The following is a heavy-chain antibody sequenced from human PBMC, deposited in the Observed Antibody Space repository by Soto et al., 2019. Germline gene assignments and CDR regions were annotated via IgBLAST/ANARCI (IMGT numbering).Heavy chain of an antibody. Sequence: QVQLHESGPRLVTPSETLALTCSLSGGSITNHYWSWIRQPPGKGLGFIGRIYPSGRSHYNPSLQIRVTMSIDTSKNQLYLKLNSVTAADTAMYYCARDYDVNTALDYWYFDLWGRGTLVTVSS. CDR2: IYPSGRS. CDR1: GGSITNHY. V-gene: IGHV4-4*07. CDR3: ARDYDVNTALDYWYFDL. D-gene: IGHD5-18*01. J-gene: IGHJ2*01.